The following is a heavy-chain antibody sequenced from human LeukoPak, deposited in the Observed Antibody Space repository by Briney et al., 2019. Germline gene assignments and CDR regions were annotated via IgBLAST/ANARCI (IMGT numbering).Heavy chain of an antibody. D-gene: IGHD3-16*02. CDR3: ARDIELST. CDR1: GFTFSSYS. V-gene: IGHV3-21*04. J-gene: IGHJ3*01. CDR2: ISPPSTYI. Sequence: GGSLRLSCAASGFTFSSYSMNWVRQAPGKGLEWVSSISPPSTYIYYADSVKGRFTISRDNSKNTLSLQMNSLRVEDTAIYYCARDIELSTWGLGTLVTVSS.